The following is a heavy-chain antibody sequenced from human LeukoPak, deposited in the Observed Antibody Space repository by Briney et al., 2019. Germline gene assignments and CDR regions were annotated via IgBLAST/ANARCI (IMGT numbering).Heavy chain of an antibody. CDR3: ARRAGYTSSWYEY. V-gene: IGHV4-61*01. D-gene: IGHD6-13*01. Sequence: SETLSLTCTVSSGSVNSGSYYWNWIRQPPGKGLEWIGYIYYSGSTNYNPSLKSRVTTSVDTAKNQLSLKLSSVTAADTAVYYCARRAGYTSSWYEYWGQGILVTVSS. CDR1: SGSVNSGSYY. CDR2: IYYSGST. J-gene: IGHJ4*02.